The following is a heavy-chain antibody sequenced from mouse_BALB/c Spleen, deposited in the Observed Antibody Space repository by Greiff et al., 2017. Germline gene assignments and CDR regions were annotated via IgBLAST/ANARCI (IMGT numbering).Heavy chain of an antibody. CDR1: GFNIKDTY. J-gene: IGHJ3*01. CDR3: ARSLYGNYVWFAY. CDR2: IDPANGNT. Sequence: VQLQQSGAELVKPGASVKLSCTASGFNIKDTYMHWVKQRPEQGLEWIGRIDPANGNTKYDPKFQGKATITADTSSNTAYLQLSSLISEDTAVYYCARSLYGNYVWFAYWGQGTLVTVSA. D-gene: IGHD2-10*02. V-gene: IGHV14-3*02.